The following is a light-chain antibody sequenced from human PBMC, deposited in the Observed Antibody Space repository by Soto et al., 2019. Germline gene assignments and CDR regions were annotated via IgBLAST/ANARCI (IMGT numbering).Light chain of an antibody. CDR2: ENN. J-gene: IGLJ1*01. V-gene: IGLV1-40*01. CDR1: SSNIGAGYE. CDR3: QSSDSSLSGYV. Sequence: QSVLTQPPSVSEAPGQRVTISCTGSSSNIGAGYEAHWYQQVPGTAPKLLIYENNNRPSGVPDRVSGSKSGTSASLAITGLQAEDEAEYYCQSSDSSLSGYVFGTGTKLTVL.